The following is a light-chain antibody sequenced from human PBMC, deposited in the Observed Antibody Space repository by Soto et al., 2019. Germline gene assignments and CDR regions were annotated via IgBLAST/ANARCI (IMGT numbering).Light chain of an antibody. CDR1: SSDVGSYNL. V-gene: IGLV2-23*02. J-gene: IGLJ7*01. CDR3: CSYAGTRTHTV. CDR2: AVS. Sequence: QSALTQPASVSGSPGQSITISCTGTSSDVGSYNLVSWYQQHPGKAPKLMISAVSKRPSGISDRFSCSKSGSTASLTISGLQDEDEADYYCCSYAGTRTHTVFGGGTQLTVL.